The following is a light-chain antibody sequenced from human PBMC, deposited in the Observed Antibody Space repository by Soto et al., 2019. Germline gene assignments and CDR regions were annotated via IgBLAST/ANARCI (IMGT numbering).Light chain of an antibody. Sequence: EIVLTQSPDTLSLSPGERATLSCRASQSVDNNFLAWYQQKPGQAPTLLIYDASSRASGLPDRFSGSGSETDLTLTVSRLELEDFAVYFCHQYGTSPQTFGQGTKVEI. CDR3: HQYGTSPQT. J-gene: IGKJ1*01. CDR2: DAS. CDR1: QSVDNNF. V-gene: IGKV3-20*01.